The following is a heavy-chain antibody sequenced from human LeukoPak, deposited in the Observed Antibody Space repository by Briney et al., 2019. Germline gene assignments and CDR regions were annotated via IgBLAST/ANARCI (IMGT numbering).Heavy chain of an antibody. CDR2: IYYSGST. J-gene: IGHJ1*01. CDR3: ATNGWYCLDH. CDR1: GGSISSYH. Sequence: MPSETLSLTCTVSGGSISSYHWSWIRQPPGKGLEWIGYIYYSGSTNYNPSLKSRVTISVDTSKNQFSLKLSSVTAADTAVYYCATNGWYCLDHWGQGALVTVSS. V-gene: IGHV4-59*01. D-gene: IGHD6-19*01.